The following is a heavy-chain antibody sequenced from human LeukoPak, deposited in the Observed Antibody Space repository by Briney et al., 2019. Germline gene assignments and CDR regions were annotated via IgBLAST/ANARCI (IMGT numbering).Heavy chain of an antibody. J-gene: IGHJ4*02. D-gene: IGHD2-2*01. V-gene: IGHV4-59*01. CDR2: IYYSGST. Sequence: PSETLSLTCTVSGGSISSYYWSWIRQPPGKGLEWIGYIYYSGSTNYNPSLKSRVTISVDTSKNQFSLKLSSVTAADTAVYYCARDACSSTSCLYYFDYWGQGTLVTVSS. CDR3: ARDACSSTSCLYYFDY. CDR1: GGSISSYY.